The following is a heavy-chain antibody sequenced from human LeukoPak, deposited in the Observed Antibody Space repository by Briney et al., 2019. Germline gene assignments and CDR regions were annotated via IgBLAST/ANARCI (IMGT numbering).Heavy chain of an antibody. J-gene: IGHJ4*02. V-gene: IGHV4-38-2*01. CDR3: ARVGYSSSWYPDY. CDR1: GYSISSGYY. CDR2: IYHSGST. Sequence: SETLSLTRAVSGYSISSGYYWGWIRQPPGKGLEWIGSIYHSGSTYYNPSLKSRVTISVDTSKNQFSLKLSSVTAADTAVYYCARVGYSSSWYPDYWGQGTLVTVSS. D-gene: IGHD6-13*01.